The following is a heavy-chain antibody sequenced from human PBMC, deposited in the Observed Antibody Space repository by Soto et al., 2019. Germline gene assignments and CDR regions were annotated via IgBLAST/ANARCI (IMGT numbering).Heavy chain of an antibody. J-gene: IGHJ4*02. CDR3: ARRRHMVRGVPTGELDY. CDR2: IYYSGST. V-gene: IGHV4-39*01. Sequence: QLQLQESGPGLVKPSETLSLTCTVSGGSISSSSYYWGWIRQPPGKGLEWIGSIYYSGSTYYNPSLKSRVTISVDTSKNQFSLKLSSVTAADTAVYYCARRRHMVRGVPTGELDYWGQGTLVTVSS. CDR1: GGSISSSSYY. D-gene: IGHD3-10*01.